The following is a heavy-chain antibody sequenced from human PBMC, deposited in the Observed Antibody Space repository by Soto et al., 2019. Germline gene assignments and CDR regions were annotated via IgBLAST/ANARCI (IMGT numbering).Heavy chain of an antibody. CDR2: IHAGNGYT. J-gene: IGHJ3*02. Sequence: QVQLVQSGAQVKKHEASVKVSCKASGYTFDNYALHWVRQAPGRRLEWMGWIHAGNGYTKYSQSFQGRVTITRDPSAGPVHSALRRLRSEDTAVYYCVRVHYSGHHFKLAFNIRYQATMLSVSS. V-gene: IGHV1-3*01. D-gene: IGHD5-12*01. CDR1: GYTFDNYA. CDR3: VRVHYSGHHFKLAFNI.